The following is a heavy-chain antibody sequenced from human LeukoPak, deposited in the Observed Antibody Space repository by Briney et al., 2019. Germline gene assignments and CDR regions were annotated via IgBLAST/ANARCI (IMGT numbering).Heavy chain of an antibody. D-gene: IGHD2-8*02. CDR2: ISNSGDST. CDR1: GFTFSSYA. CDR3: AKGRGPSPGGFAH. Sequence: GGSLRLSCAASGFTFSSYAMSWVRQAPGKGLEWVSSISNSGDSTYYADSVKGRFTMSRDNPKNTVFLQMNSLRADDTAIYFCAKGRGPSPGGFAHWGQGALVTVSS. J-gene: IGHJ5*02. V-gene: IGHV3-23*01.